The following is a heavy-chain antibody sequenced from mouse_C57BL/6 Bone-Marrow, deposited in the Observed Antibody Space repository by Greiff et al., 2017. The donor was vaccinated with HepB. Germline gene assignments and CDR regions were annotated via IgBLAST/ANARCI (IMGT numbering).Heavy chain of an antibody. CDR1: GFTFSSYG. V-gene: IGHV5-6*01. J-gene: IGHJ3*01. D-gene: IGHD1-1*01. CDR2: ISSGGSYT. Sequence: EVQGVESGGDLVKPGGSLKLSCAASGFTFSSYGMSWVRQTPDKRLEWVATISSGGSYTYYPDSVKGRFTISRDNAKNTLYLHMSSLKSEDTAMYYCARRWYYGSSHCFAYWGQGTLVTVSA. CDR3: ARRWYYGSSHCFAY.